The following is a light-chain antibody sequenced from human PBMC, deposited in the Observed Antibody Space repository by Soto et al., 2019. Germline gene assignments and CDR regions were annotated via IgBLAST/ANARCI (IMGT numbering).Light chain of an antibody. J-gene: IGKJ4*01. V-gene: IGKV3-20*01. CDR3: QQYGTAPPLT. CDR1: QSVSSSY. Sequence: EIVLTQSPGTLSLSPGERATLSCRASQSVSSSYLAWYQQKPGQAPRLLIYDASSRATGIPDRFSGTGSATDFTRTISRLEPEDVAVYYCQQYGTAPPLTFGGGTKVEIK. CDR2: DAS.